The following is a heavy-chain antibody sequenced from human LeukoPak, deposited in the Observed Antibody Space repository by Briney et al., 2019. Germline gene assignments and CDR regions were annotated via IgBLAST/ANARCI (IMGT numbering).Heavy chain of an antibody. CDR3: ARVNRDGDWFDS. CDR2: INHSGST. V-gene: IGHV4-34*01. Sequence: PSETLSLTCAVYGGSFSGYYWSWIRQPPGKGLEWIGEINHSGSTNYNPSLKSRVTMSVDTSKNQFSLKLSSVTAADTAVYYCARVNRDGDWFDSWGQGTLVTVSS. D-gene: IGHD2/OR15-2a*01. J-gene: IGHJ5*01. CDR1: GGSFSGYY.